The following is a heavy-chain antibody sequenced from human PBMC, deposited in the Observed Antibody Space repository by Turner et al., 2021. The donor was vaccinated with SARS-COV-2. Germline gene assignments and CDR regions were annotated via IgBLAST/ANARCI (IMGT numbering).Heavy chain of an antibody. CDR2: ISSSGSTI. V-gene: IGHV3-48*03. CDR3: ASQIHGGYYSNWFDP. Sequence: EVQLVESGGGLVQPGGSLRLSCAASGFTFSSYEMNWVRQAPGKGLEWVSYISSSGSTIYDADSVKGRFTISRDNAKNSLYLQMNSLRAEDTAVYYCASQIHGGYYSNWFDPWGQGTLVTVSS. J-gene: IGHJ5*02. CDR1: GFTFSSYE. D-gene: IGHD3-22*01.